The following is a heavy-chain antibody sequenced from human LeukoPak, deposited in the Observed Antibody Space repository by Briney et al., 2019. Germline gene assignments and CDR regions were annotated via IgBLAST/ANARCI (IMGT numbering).Heavy chain of an antibody. CDR2: FDPEDGET. CDR1: GYTFTSYD. V-gene: IGHV1-24*01. Sequence: ASVKVSCKASGYTFTSYDINWVRQATGQGLEWMGGFDPEDGETIYAQKFQGRVTMTEDTSTDTAYMELSSLRSEDTAVYYCATYRPMVRGVIYGPRFDYWGQGTLVTVSS. J-gene: IGHJ4*02. D-gene: IGHD3-10*01. CDR3: ATYRPMVRGVIYGPRFDY.